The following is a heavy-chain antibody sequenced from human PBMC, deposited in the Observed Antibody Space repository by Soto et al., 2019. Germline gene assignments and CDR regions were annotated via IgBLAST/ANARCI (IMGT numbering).Heavy chain of an antibody. CDR2: IDSSGST. Sequence: QVQLQESGPGLVKPSETLSLTCAVSGGSISGYYWTWIRQPPGKGLEWVGYIDSSGSTNYNPSLKTRVTMSVDTSTNQFSLELNSVTAADTAVYYCARSGSYHQSFSTWGQGTLVTVSS. CDR3: ARSGSYHQSFST. D-gene: IGHD1-26*01. V-gene: IGHV4-59*01. J-gene: IGHJ5*02. CDR1: GGSISGYY.